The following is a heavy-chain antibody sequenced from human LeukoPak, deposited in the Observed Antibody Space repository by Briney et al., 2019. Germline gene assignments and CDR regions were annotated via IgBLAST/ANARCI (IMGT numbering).Heavy chain of an antibody. CDR3: ARDMPESYYYYMDV. Sequence: GASVKVSCKASGYTFTCYYMHWVRQAPGQGLEGMGWINPNSGGTNYAQKFQGRVTMTRDTSISTAYMELSRLRSDDTAVYYCARDMPESYYYYMDVWGKGTTVTVSS. D-gene: IGHD2-2*01. J-gene: IGHJ6*03. CDR2: INPNSGGT. V-gene: IGHV1-2*02. CDR1: GYTFTCYY.